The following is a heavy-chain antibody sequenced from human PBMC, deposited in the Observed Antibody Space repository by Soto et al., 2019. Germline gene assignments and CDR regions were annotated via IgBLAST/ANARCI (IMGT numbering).Heavy chain of an antibody. CDR2: ISAYNGNT. CDR1: GYTFTTYA. Sequence: QVQLVQSGAELKKPGASVKVSCKASGYTFTTYAISWVRQAPGQGLEWMGWISAYNGNTNYAQNLQGRVTMTTDTSTRTAYMELRILRSDGTALYYCTRDGPPFDYWGQGTLVTVSS. V-gene: IGHV1-18*01. J-gene: IGHJ4*02. CDR3: TRDGPPFDY.